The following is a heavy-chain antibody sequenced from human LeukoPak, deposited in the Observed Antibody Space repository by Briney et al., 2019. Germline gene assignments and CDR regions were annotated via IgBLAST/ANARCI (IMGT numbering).Heavy chain of an antibody. CDR2: ITGSGGSI. Sequence: GGSLRLSCAASGFPLVNNWMTWVRQAPGKGLEWVSAITGSGGSIYYADSVRGRFTISRDNSKSTLYLQMNSLRAEDTAVYYCAHPSTPDYGGLDYWGQGTLVTVSS. CDR3: AHPSTPDYGGLDY. D-gene: IGHD4-17*01. V-gene: IGHV3-23*01. J-gene: IGHJ4*02. CDR1: GFPLVNNW.